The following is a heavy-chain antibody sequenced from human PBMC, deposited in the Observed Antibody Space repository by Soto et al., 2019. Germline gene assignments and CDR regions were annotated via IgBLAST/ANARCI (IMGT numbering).Heavy chain of an antibody. CDR1: GFTFSSYA. V-gene: IGHV3-30-3*01. CDR2: ISYDGSNK. Sequence: QVQLVESGGGVVQPGRSLRLSCAASGFTFSSYAMHWVRQAPGKGLEWVAVISYDGSNKYYADSVKGRFTISRDNSKNELHLQINSLRAEDTAVYYCARDMGLWTITFGGGIDVWGQGTTVTVSS. D-gene: IGHD3-16*01. CDR3: ARDMGLWTITFGGGIDV. J-gene: IGHJ6*02.